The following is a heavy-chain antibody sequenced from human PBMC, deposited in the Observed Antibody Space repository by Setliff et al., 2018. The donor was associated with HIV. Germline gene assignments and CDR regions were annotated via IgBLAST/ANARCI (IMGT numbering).Heavy chain of an antibody. D-gene: IGHD3-10*01. V-gene: IGHV3-72*01. J-gene: IGHJ6*04. CDR2: SKNKANRYAT. CDR1: GFTFDAHC. CDR3: VRDVDATNMVRGRLYHYYYMEF. Sequence: GSLRLSCTTSGFTFDAHCMDWVRQAPGKGLEWVARSKNKANRYATHYAASVKGRFIISRDESENALYLQTNSLKTEDTAVYYCVRDVDATNMVRGRLYHYYYMEFWGKGTTVTVSS.